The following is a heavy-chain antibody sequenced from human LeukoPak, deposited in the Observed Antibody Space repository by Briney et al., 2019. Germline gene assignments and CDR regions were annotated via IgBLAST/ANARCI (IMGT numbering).Heavy chain of an antibody. Sequence: ASVKVFCKAFGYTFTSYYIHWVRQAPGQGLEWMGIINPSGGSTNYAQKFRGRVTMTRDTSTSTVYMELSSLRSEDTAVYYCARDILADYGDPGNYFDYWGQGTLVTVSS. CDR3: ARDILADYGDPGNYFDY. CDR2: INPSGGST. J-gene: IGHJ4*02. D-gene: IGHD4-17*01. CDR1: GYTFTSYY. V-gene: IGHV1-46*01.